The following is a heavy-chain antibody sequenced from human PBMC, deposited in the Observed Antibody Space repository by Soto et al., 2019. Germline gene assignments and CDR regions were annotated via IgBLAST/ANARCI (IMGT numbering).Heavy chain of an antibody. Sequence: QVQLVQSGAEVKKPGSSVKVSCKASGGTFSSYAISWVRQAPGQGREWMGGIIPIFGTANNAQKFQGRVTIITDESTSTAYMELSSLTSEDTAVYYCARVVTVVKSFHYWYFDLWGRCTLVTVSS. CDR2: IIPIFGTA. CDR1: GGTFSSYA. V-gene: IGHV1-69*05. D-gene: IGHD2-15*01. CDR3: ARVVTVVKSFHYWYFDL. J-gene: IGHJ2*01.